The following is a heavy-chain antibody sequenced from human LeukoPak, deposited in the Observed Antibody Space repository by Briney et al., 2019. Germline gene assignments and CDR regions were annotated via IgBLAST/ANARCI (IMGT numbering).Heavy chain of an antibody. V-gene: IGHV3-23*01. Sequence: PGGSLRLSCAASGFTFSNYVMSWVRQAPGKGLEWVSGISGSGGSTYYADSVKGRFTISRDNSKSTLSLQMNSLRAEDTAVYYCAKDLRYSSSSGCLDYWGQGTLVTVSS. CDR3: AKDLRYSSSSGCLDY. J-gene: IGHJ4*02. CDR1: GFTFSNYV. D-gene: IGHD6-6*01. CDR2: ISGSGGST.